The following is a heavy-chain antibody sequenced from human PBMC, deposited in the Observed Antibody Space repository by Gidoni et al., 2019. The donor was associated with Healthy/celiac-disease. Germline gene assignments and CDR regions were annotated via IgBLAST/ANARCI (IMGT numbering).Heavy chain of an antibody. CDR3: ARISGSYPYYYFDY. CDR2: IDWDDDK. Sequence: QVTLKESGPALVKPTQTLTLTCTFSGFSLSTSGMRVSWIRQPPGKALEWLARIDWDDDKFYSTSLKTRLTISKDTSKNQVVLTMTNMDPVDTATYYCARISGSYPYYYFDYWGQGTLVTVSS. D-gene: IGHD1-26*01. CDR1: GFSLSTSGMR. V-gene: IGHV2-70*04. J-gene: IGHJ4*02.